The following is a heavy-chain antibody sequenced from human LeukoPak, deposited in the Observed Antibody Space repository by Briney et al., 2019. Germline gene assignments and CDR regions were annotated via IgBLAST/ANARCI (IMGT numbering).Heavy chain of an antibody. J-gene: IGHJ1*01. D-gene: IGHD6-19*01. CDR1: GFTLSSYE. V-gene: IGHV3-23*01. CDR2: IDYDGGSG. Sequence: GGSLRLSCRVSGFTLSSYEMSWIRQAPGNGLEWVSSIDYDGGSGHYADSVKGRFTISRDNSNNTLFLHLNSLRGEDTAVYYCTRNSGWYGLSWGQGTLVTVSS. CDR3: TRNSGWYGLS.